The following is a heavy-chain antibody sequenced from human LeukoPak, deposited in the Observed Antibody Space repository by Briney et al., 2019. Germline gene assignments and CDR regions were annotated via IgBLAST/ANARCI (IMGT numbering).Heavy chain of an antibody. CDR3: ARETRARYCSSTSCYYYYYGMDV. J-gene: IGHJ6*02. CDR1: GFTFGHNA. V-gene: IGHV3-23*01. Sequence: PGGSLRLSCVASGFTFGHNAMAWVRQAPGKRLEWVSALSGSGGDTFYADSVKARFTISRDNSKNTLYLQMNSLRAEDTAVYYCARETRARYCSSTSCYYYYYGMDVWGQGTTVTVSS. CDR2: LSGSGGDT. D-gene: IGHD2-2*01.